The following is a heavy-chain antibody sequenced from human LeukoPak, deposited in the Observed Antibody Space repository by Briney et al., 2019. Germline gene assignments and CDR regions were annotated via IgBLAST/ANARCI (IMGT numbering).Heavy chain of an antibody. D-gene: IGHD5-12*01. V-gene: IGHV4-4*02. CDR3: ARVRGYYSGYDQEGHLIDY. J-gene: IGHJ4*02. Sequence: SGTLSLTCAVSGGSISSGNWWSWVRQPPGKGLEWIGEIYHSGSTNYNPSLKSRVTISVDKSKNQFSLKLSSVTAADTAVYYCARVRGYYSGYDQEGHLIDYWGQGTLVTVSS. CDR1: GGSISSGNW. CDR2: IYHSGST.